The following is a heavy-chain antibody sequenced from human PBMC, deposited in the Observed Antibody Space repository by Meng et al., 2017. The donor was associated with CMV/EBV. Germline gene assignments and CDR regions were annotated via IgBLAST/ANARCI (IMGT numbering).Heavy chain of an antibody. V-gene: IGHV3-66*02. J-gene: IGHJ4*02. CDR2: IYSGGST. CDR1: GFTVSSNY. Sequence: GGPLRLSCAASGFTVSSNYMSWVRQAPGKGLEWVSVIYSGGSTYYADSVKGRFTISRDNSKNTLYLQMNSLRAEDTAVYYCARDCSSTSCYTGFDYWGQGTLVTVSS. CDR3: ARDCSSTSCYTGFDY. D-gene: IGHD2-2*02.